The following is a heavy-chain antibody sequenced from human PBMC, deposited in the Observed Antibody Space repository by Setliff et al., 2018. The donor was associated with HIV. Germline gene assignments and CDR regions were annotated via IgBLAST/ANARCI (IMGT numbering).Heavy chain of an antibody. CDR2: VFYSGST. D-gene: IGHD3-10*01. CDR3: ARHLRQLFSLDFYFYYYYMDV. V-gene: IGHV4-39*01. CDR1: AGSISSRTYV. Sequence: SSETLSLTCTVSAGSISSRTYVWGWIRQPPGKGLEWIGSVFYSGSTHYNPSLKSRVTISADTSKDQFSLKLNSVTAADTAVYYCARHLRQLFSLDFYFYYYYMDVWGKGTTVTVSS. J-gene: IGHJ6*03.